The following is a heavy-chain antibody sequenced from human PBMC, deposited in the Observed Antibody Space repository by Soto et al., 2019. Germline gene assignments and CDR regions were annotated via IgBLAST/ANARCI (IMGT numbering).Heavy chain of an antibody. CDR2: ISSSSSYI. Sequence: PGGSLRLSCAASGFTFSSYSMNWVRQAPGKGLEWVSSISSSSSYIYYADSVKGRFSISRDNAKNSMYLQMDSLRGEDTAVYYCVRGGSNYASWGQGTLVTVSS. CDR3: VRGGSNYAS. CDR1: GFTFSSYS. D-gene: IGHD4-4*01. V-gene: IGHV3-21*01. J-gene: IGHJ5*02.